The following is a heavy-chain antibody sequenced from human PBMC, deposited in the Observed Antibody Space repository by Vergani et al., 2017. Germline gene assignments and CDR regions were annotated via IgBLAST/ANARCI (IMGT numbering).Heavy chain of an antibody. CDR2: IYYSGST. V-gene: IGHV4-59*11. CDR1: GGSISSHY. D-gene: IGHD3-22*01. Sequence: QVQLQESGPGLVKPSETLSLTCTVSGGSISSHYWSWIRQPPGKGLEWIGYIYYSGSTNYNPSLKSRVTISVDTSKNQFTLKLSSVTAADTAVYYCARGGDYDDSSGYQDAFDIWGQGTMVTVSS. CDR3: ARGGDYDDSSGYQDAFDI. J-gene: IGHJ3*02.